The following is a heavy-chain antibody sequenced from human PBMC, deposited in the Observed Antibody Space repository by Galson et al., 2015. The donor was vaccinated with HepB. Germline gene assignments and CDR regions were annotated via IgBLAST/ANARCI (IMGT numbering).Heavy chain of an antibody. CDR2: IIPIFGTA. CDR3: ATEEAYCGGDCYYDY. V-gene: IGHV1-69*06. CDR1: GGTFSSYA. J-gene: IGHJ4*02. D-gene: IGHD2-21*01. Sequence: SVKVSCKASGGTFSSYAISWVRQAPGQGLEWMGGIIPIFGTANYAQKFQSRVTITADKSTSTAYMELSSLRSEDTAVYYCATEEAYCGGDCYYDYWGQGTLVTVSS.